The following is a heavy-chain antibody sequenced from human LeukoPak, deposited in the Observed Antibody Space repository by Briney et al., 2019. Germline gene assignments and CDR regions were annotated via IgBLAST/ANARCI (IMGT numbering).Heavy chain of an antibody. CDR1: GYTFTSYY. J-gene: IGHJ6*02. D-gene: IGHD1-26*01. CDR2: ITAYNGNT. Sequence: ASVKVSCKASGYTFTSYYMHWVRQAPGQGLEWMGWITAYNGNTKYAQKLQGRVTMTTDTSTSTAYMELRSLRSDDTAVYYCARGLYSGSYYRPYYNGMDVWGQGTTVTVSS. V-gene: IGHV1-18*04. CDR3: ARGLYSGSYYRPYYNGMDV.